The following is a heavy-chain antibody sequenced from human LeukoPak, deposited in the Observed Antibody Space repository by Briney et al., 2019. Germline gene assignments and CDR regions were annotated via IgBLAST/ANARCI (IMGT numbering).Heavy chain of an antibody. CDR3: AKDILRTATTLLPDY. CDR2: ISWNSGSI. V-gene: IGHV3-9*01. CDR1: GFTFDDYA. J-gene: IGHJ4*02. D-gene: IGHD4-17*01. Sequence: GRSLRLSCAASGFTFDDYAMHWVRQAPGKGLEWVSGISWNSGSIGYADSVKGRFTISRDNAKNSLYLQMNSLRAEDTALYYCAKDILRTATTLLPDYWGQGTLVTVSS.